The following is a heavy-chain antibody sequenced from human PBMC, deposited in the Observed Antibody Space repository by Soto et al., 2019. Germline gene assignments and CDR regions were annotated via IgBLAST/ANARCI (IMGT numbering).Heavy chain of an antibody. CDR2: IYYIGNS. D-gene: IGHD1-26*01. J-gene: IGHJ4*02. CDR1: GDSISRSPYY. Sequence: SETLSLTCIVSGDSISRSPYYWGWIRQPPGKGLEWIGNIYYIGNSYYNPSLESRVTISVDTSKNQISLRLSSVTAADTALYYCARQASTGSHFPGVDYWGQGTLVTVS. V-gene: IGHV4-39*01. CDR3: ARQASTGSHFPGVDY.